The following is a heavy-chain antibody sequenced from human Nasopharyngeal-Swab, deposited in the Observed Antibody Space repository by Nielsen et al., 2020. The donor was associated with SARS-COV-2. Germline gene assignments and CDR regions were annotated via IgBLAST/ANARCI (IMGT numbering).Heavy chain of an antibody. J-gene: IGHJ6*02. Sequence: GESLKISCAASGFTFSSNGMHWVRQAPGKGLEWVAVIWYDGSNKYYADSVKGRFTISRDNSKNTLYLQMNSLRAEDTAVYYCARDEAVAQLSYYGMDVWGQGTTVTVSS. CDR3: ARDEAVAQLSYYGMDV. CDR1: GFTFSSNG. CDR2: IWYDGSNK. D-gene: IGHD6-19*01. V-gene: IGHV3-33*01.